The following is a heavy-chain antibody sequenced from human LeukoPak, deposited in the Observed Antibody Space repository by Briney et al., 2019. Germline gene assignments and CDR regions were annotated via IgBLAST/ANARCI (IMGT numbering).Heavy chain of an antibody. V-gene: IGHV3-20*04. J-gene: IGHJ4*02. CDR3: ARDRSYGAFAS. D-gene: IGHD1-26*01. CDR2: ITWNGGST. CDR1: GFTFEDHG. Sequence: PGGSLRLSCAAFGFTFEDHGMNWVRPAPGKGLEWVSGITWNGGSTGYADSVKGRFTISRDNAKNSLYLQMSSLRAEDTALYYCARDRSYGAFASWGQGTLVTVSS.